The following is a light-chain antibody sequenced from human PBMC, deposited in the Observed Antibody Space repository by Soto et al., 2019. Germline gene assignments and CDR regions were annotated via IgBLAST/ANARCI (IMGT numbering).Light chain of an antibody. J-gene: IGKJ2*01. CDR2: GAS. CDR3: QQYNDRPPMYT. Sequence: EIVMTQSPASLSVSPGDRVTLSCRASQSVSSSLAWYQQKPGQAPRPLIYGASTRATGIPARFSVSGSGTEFTLTSSSLQSDDFSVYDCQQYNDRPPMYTVGQGTKLEIK. CDR1: QSVSSS. V-gene: IGKV3-15*01.